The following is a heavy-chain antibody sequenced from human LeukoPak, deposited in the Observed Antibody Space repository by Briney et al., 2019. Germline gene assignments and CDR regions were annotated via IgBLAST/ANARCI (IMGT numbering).Heavy chain of an antibody. CDR1: GYSINSGYY. CDR3: ARDSRFSYYYYYMDV. V-gene: IGHV4-38-2*02. D-gene: IGHD6-13*01. Sequence: PSETLSLTCTVSGYSINSGYYWGWIRQSPRKGLEWIGSIYHSGSTYYNPSLKSRVTMSVDTSKNQFSLKLSSVAAADTAVYHCARDSRFSYYYYYMDVWGKGTTVTISS. CDR2: IYHSGST. J-gene: IGHJ6*03.